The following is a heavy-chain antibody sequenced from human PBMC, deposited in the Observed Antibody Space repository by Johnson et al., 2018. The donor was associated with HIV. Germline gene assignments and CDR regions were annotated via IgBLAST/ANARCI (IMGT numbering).Heavy chain of an antibody. J-gene: IGHJ3*02. CDR3: AKDIRGSRDGYNWDYGFDI. D-gene: IGHD5-24*01. CDR2: IWYDGSNK. V-gene: IGHV3-33*06. CDR1: GFTFSSYG. Sequence: QVQLVESGGGVVQPGRSLRLSCAASGFTFSSYGMHWVRQAPGKGLEWVAVIWYDGSNKYYADSVKGRFTISRDNFKNTLYLQMNSLRAEDTAVYYCAKDIRGSRDGYNWDYGFDIWGQGTMVTVSS.